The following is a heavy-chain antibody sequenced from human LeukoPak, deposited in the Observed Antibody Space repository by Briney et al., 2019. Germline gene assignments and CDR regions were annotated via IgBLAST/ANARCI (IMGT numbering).Heavy chain of an antibody. Sequence: PGGSLRLSCAASGFTFSSYGMHWVRQAPGKGLEWVSSISSSSSYIYYADSVKGRFTISRDNAKNSLYLQMNNLRAEDTAVYYCARDLQLEFRKYYYYYYGMDVWGQGTTVTVSS. CDR3: ARDLQLEFRKYYYYYYGMDV. D-gene: IGHD6-13*01. J-gene: IGHJ6*02. V-gene: IGHV3-21*01. CDR2: ISSSSSYI. CDR1: GFTFSSYG.